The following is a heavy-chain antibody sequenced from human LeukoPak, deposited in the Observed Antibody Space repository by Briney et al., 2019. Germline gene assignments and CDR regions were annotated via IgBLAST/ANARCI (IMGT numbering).Heavy chain of an antibody. CDR3: ARPQSSSGYYWPFDD. CDR1: GFTFSSYA. V-gene: IGHV3-23*01. Sequence: PGGSLRLSCAASGFTFSSYAMRWVRQAPGKGLEWVSAISPSSGTFYADSVKGRFTISRGNSKNTLYLQMNSLRAEDTAVYYCARPQSSSGYYWPFDDWGQGTLVTVSS. D-gene: IGHD3-22*01. J-gene: IGHJ4*02. CDR2: ISPSSGT.